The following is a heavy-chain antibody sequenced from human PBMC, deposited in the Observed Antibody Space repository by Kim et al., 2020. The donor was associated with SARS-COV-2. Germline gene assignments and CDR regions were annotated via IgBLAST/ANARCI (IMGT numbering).Heavy chain of an antibody. V-gene: IGHV3-23*01. CDR2: ISGSGGST. Sequence: GGSLRLSCAASGFTFSSYAMSWVRQAPGKGLEWVSAISGSGGSTYYADSVKGRFTISRDNSKNTLYLQMNSLRAEDTAVYYCAKGGSGSSWIKALYMTRPPGDSEHDYWGQGTLVTVSS. D-gene: IGHD6-13*01. J-gene: IGHJ4*02. CDR3: AKGGSGSSWIKALYMTRPPGDSEHDY. CDR1: GFTFSSYA.